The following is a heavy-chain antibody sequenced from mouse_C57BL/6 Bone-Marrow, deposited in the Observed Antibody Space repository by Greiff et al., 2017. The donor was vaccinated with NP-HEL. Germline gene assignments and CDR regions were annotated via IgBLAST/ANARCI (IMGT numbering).Heavy chain of an antibody. D-gene: IGHD4-1*02. CDR2: GQALEWFG. CDR1: YTFSRRVH. V-gene: IGHV1-87*01. J-gene: IGHJ3*01. CDR3: SEDSAVYYCAANWDEGGAWFDY. Sequence: VQLQESGPELSRPWASVKIFCQAFYTFSRRVHFALRDTNYWMQSVKQRPGQALEWFGAIYPGNGDPSYNQKFQGKAPFTASTSSSTAYMQHSSMTSEDSAVYYCAANWDEGGAWFDYWGQGTLVTVSA.